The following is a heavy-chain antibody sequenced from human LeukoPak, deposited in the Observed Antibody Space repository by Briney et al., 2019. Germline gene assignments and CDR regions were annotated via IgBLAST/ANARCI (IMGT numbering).Heavy chain of an antibody. D-gene: IGHD6-19*01. J-gene: IGHJ4*02. V-gene: IGHV4-38-2*01. CDR3: ARLRTAVAVFDY. CDR2: IYHSGST. Sequence: PSETLSLTCAVSGHSISSGYYWGWIRQPPGEGLEWIGSIYHSGSTYYNPSLKSRVTISVDTSKNQFSLKLSSVTAADTAVYYCARLRTAVAVFDYWGQGALVTVSS. CDR1: GHSISSGYY.